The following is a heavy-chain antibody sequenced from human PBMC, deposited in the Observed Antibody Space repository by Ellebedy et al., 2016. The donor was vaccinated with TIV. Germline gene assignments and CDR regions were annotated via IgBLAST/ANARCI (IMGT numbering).Heavy chain of an antibody. CDR3: AAPGMTPFSGSGYYHYGMDV. J-gene: IGHJ6*02. CDR2: INPSGGST. V-gene: IGHV1-46*01. CDR1: GYTFTSYY. D-gene: IGHD2/OR15-2a*01. Sequence: AASVKVSCKASGYTFTSYYMHWVRQAPGLGLEWMGIINPSGGSTSYAQKFQGRITVTRDTSTSTLYMELSSLRSEDTAVYYCAAPGMTPFSGSGYYHYGMDVWGQGTTVTVSS.